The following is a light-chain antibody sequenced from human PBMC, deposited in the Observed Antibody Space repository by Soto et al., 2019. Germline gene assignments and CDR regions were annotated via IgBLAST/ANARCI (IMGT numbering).Light chain of an antibody. CDR3: HQYKHWLTWT. V-gene: IGKV3-15*01. Sequence: IVMTQSPASRSLSPGQRGTLSCRASQSVSSKLAWYQQRPGQAPRRLIYSASTRATGIPARFSGSGSGTEFPLTISSLQSADFAVYYCHQYKHWLTWTFRQGTKVDIK. J-gene: IGKJ1*01. CDR2: SAS. CDR1: QSVSSK.